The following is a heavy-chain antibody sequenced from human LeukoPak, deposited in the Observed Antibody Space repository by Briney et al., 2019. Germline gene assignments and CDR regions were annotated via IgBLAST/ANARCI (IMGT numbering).Heavy chain of an antibody. J-gene: IGHJ4*02. D-gene: IGHD3-10*01. Sequence: SETLSLTCTVSGGSISSSSYYWGWIRQPPGKGLEWIGSIYYSGSTYYNPSLKSRVTISVDTSKNQFSLKLSSVTAADTAVYYCAREGYYGSGSYYKWGQGTLVTVSS. CDR1: GGSISSSSYY. CDR3: AREGYYGSGSYYK. V-gene: IGHV4-39*02. CDR2: IYYSGST.